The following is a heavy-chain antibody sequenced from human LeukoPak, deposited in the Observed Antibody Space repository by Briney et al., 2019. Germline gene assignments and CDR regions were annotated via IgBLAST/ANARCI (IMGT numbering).Heavy chain of an antibody. V-gene: IGHV5-51*01. Sequence: GESLKISCKGSGYSFTSYWSGWVRQMPGKGLEWMGIIYPGDSDTRYSPSFQGQVTVSADKSISTAYLQWSSLKASDTAMYYCARTGDSSGYYQLYNWFDPWGQGTLVTVSS. CDR1: GYSFTSYW. CDR2: IYPGDSDT. D-gene: IGHD3-22*01. J-gene: IGHJ5*02. CDR3: ARTGDSSGYYQLYNWFDP.